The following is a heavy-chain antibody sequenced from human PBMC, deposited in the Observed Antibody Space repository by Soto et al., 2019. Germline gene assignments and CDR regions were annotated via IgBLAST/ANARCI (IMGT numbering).Heavy chain of an antibody. Sequence: EVRLLESGGGLVQPGGSLRLSCAASGFTFSVYAMSWVRQAPGKGLEWVSGISGSGDSTHYADSVKGLFTVSRDNSKSILYLQTTGLRAEGTAIYYCAKALSGGFSYWGQGTLVMVSS. D-gene: IGHD3-16*01. CDR1: GFTFSVYA. CDR3: AKALSGGFSY. CDR2: ISGSGDST. V-gene: IGHV3-23*01. J-gene: IGHJ4*02.